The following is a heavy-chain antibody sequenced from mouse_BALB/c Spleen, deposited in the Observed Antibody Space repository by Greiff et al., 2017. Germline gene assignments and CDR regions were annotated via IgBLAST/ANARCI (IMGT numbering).Heavy chain of an antibody. CDR1: GFTFSSYT. Sequence: EVHLVESGGGLVQPGGSLKLSCAASGFTFSSYTMSWVRQTPEKRLEWVAYISNGGGSTYYPDTVKGRFTISRDNAKNTLYLQMSSLKSEDTAMYYCARQGGITLYYLDYWGQGTTLTVSS. CDR2: ISNGGGST. V-gene: IGHV5-12-2*01. CDR3: ARQGGITLYYLDY. J-gene: IGHJ2*01. D-gene: IGHD1-2*01.